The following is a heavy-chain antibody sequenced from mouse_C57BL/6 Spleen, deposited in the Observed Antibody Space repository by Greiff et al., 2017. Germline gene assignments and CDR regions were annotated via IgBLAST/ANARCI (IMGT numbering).Heavy chain of an antibody. CDR1: GYTFTDYY. CDR3: ARKGLLRYLFDY. V-gene: IGHV1-26*01. Sequence: EVQLQQSGPELVKPGASVKISCKASGYTFTDYYMNWVKQSHGKSLEWIGDINPNNGGTSYNQKFKGKATLTVDKSSSTAYMELRSLTSEDSAVYYCARKGLLRYLFDYWGQGTTLTVSS. CDR2: INPNNGGT. D-gene: IGHD1-1*01. J-gene: IGHJ2*01.